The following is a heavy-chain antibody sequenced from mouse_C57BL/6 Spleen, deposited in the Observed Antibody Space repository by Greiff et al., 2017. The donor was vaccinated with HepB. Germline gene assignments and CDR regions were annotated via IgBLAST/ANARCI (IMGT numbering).Heavy chain of an antibody. D-gene: IGHD2-4*01. CDR1: GYTFTSYC. Sequence: QVQLQQPGAELVKPGASVKLSCKASGYTFTSYCMHWVKQRPGQGLEWIGMIHPNSGSTNYNEKFKSKATLTVDKSSSTAYMQLSSLASEDSAVYYCGINYDYEGFDYWGQGTLVTVSA. V-gene: IGHV1-64*01. CDR3: GINYDYEGFDY. J-gene: IGHJ3*01. CDR2: IHPNSGST.